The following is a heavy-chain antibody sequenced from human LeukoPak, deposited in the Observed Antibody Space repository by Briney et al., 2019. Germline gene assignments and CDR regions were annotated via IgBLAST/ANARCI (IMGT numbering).Heavy chain of an antibody. D-gene: IGHD2-2*01. V-gene: IGHV1-46*01. J-gene: IGHJ4*02. CDR2: INPSGSST. Sequence: ASVKVSCKASGYTFTSYYMHWVRQAPGQGLEWMGIINPSGSSTSYAQKFQGRVTMTRDTSTSTVYMELSSLRSEDTAVYYCARGLRVLTEIVVVPAAKNYWGQGTLVTVSS. CDR1: GYTFTSYY. CDR3: ARGLRVLTEIVVVPAAKNY.